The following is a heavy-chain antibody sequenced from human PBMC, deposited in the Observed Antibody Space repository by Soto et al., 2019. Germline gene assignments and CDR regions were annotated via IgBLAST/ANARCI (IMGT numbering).Heavy chain of an antibody. Sequence: ASVKVSCKASGYTFTSYYMHWVRQAPGEGLEWMGGFDPEDGGTIYAQKFQGRVTMTEDTSTDTAYMELSSLRSEDTAVYYCATGRYSGYDFRSDWGQGTLVTVSS. CDR2: FDPEDGGT. V-gene: IGHV1-24*01. CDR1: GYTFTSYY. CDR3: ATGRYSGYDFRSD. D-gene: IGHD5-12*01. J-gene: IGHJ4*02.